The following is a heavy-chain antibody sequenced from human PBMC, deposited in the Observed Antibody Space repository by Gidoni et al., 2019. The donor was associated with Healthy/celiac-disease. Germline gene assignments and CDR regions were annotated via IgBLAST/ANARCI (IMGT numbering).Heavy chain of an antibody. J-gene: IGHJ4*02. V-gene: IGHV3-30*02. CDR1: GFTFRSYG. Sequence: QVQLVESGGGVVQPGGSLRLSCAASGFTFRSYGMHWVRQAPGKGLEWVAFIRYDGSNKYYADSVKGRFTISRDNSKNTLYLQMNSLRAEDTAVYYCAKDSPFHDYGFRYFDYWGQGTLVTVSS. D-gene: IGHD4-17*01. CDR2: IRYDGSNK. CDR3: AKDSPFHDYGFRYFDY.